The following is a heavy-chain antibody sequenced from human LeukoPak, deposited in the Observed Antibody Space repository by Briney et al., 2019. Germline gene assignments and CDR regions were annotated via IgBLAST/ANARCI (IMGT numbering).Heavy chain of an antibody. D-gene: IGHD2-2*01. CDR3: ARGVVPGAVVGFDP. CDR2: IYYSGNT. V-gene: IGHV4-59*01. CDR1: GGSIRDYY. J-gene: IGHJ5*02. Sequence: SETLSLTCTVSGGSIRDYYWSWIRQPPGKGLEWIGYIYYSGNTNYNPSLKSRVAIPLDTSKNQFSLRLTSVTAADTAVYYCARGVVPGAVVGFDPWGQGTLVTVSS.